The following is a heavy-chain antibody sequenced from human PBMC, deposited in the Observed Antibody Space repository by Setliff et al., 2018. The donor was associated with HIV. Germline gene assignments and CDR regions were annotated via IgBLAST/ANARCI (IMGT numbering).Heavy chain of an antibody. Sequence: SETLSLTCVVSDDSFTNYDWTWIRQSPGKALQWIGSISSTGTTNYSPSLRSRVTISIETSNTRFSLWLRSVTASDTATYYCARLGRAVDDGGSSVRLDFWGQGVLVTVSS. D-gene: IGHD2-15*01. CDR1: DDSFTNYD. CDR2: ISSTGTT. V-gene: IGHV4-4*08. J-gene: IGHJ4*02. CDR3: ARLGRAVDDGGSSVRLDF.